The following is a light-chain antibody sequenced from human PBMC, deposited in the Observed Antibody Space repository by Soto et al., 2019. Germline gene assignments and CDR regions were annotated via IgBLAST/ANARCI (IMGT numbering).Light chain of an antibody. CDR2: DVT. J-gene: IGLJ1*01. V-gene: IGLV2-11*01. Sequence: QSALTQPRSVSGSPGQSVTISCTGTSSDVGGYNYVSWYQQYPGKAPKLIIYDVTKRPSGVPDRFSGSKSGNTASLTISGLQAEDEADYFCCSYAGTSDVFGPGTKLTVL. CDR3: CSYAGTSDV. CDR1: SSDVGGYNY.